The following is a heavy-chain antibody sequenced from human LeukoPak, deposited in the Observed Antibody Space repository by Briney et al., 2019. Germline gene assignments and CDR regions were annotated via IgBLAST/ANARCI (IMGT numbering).Heavy chain of an antibody. CDR3: AREVHCSSTSCSDY. J-gene: IGHJ4*02. Sequence: PGGSLRLSCAASGLTFSDYYMSWIRQAPGKGLEWVSYISSSGSTIYYADSVKGRFTISRDNAKNSLYLQMNSLRAEDTAVYYCAREVHCSSTSCSDYWGQGTLVTVSS. CDR1: GLTFSDYY. D-gene: IGHD2-2*01. V-gene: IGHV3-11*01. CDR2: ISSSGSTI.